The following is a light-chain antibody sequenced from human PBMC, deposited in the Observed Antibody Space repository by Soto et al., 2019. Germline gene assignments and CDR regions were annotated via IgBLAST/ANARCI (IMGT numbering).Light chain of an antibody. J-gene: IGKJ1*01. CDR2: SAS. CDR1: RSISFY. Sequence: DIQMTQSPSSLSAFVGDRVTITCRASRSISFYLNWYQQQPGKAPRLLIYSASSLQSGVPSRFSGTGSGTDFSLTISSLHPEDFATYYCQQSYSTPRTFGQGTKVDIK. V-gene: IGKV1-39*01. CDR3: QQSYSTPRT.